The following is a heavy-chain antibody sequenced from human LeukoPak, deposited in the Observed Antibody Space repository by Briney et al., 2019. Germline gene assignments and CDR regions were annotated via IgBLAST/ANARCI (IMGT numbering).Heavy chain of an antibody. CDR1: GGSISSYC. Sequence: SETLSLTCAVSGGSISSYCWSWIRQSAVKGLEWIGRIYTSGSTNYNPSLKSRVTISVDTSKNQFSLKLSSVTAADTAVYYCAREATSLYCGGDCYSSPTYFDYWGQGTLVTVSS. D-gene: IGHD2-21*02. CDR3: AREATSLYCGGDCYSSPTYFDY. V-gene: IGHV4-4*07. CDR2: IYTSGST. J-gene: IGHJ4*02.